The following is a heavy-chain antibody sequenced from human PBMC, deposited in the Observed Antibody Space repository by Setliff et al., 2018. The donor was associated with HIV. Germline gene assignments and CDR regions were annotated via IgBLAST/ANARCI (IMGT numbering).Heavy chain of an antibody. CDR2: INPSDGIP. CDR3: TRAFPPMIPAAFDI. J-gene: IGHJ3*02. V-gene: IGHV1-46*01. CDR1: GFSFSRHY. D-gene: IGHD3-16*01. Sequence: GSVKVSCKASGFSFSRHYTHWVRQAPGEGLEWVAMINPSDGIPSYAQKFQDRVVVTRDTSRSIVYMELSSLLSEDTAVYFCTRAFPPMIPAAFDIWGLGTLVTVSS.